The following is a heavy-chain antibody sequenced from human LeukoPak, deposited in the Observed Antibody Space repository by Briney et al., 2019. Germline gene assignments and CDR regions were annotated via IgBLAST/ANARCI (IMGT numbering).Heavy chain of an antibody. CDR3: ARHTGYSSSSAPSNYYYYYMDV. CDR2: IYYSGST. CDR1: GGSISSYY. J-gene: IGHJ6*03. Sequence: SETLSLTCTVSGGSISSYYWSWIRQPPGKGLEWIGYIYYSGSTNYNPSLKSRVTISVDTSKNQFSLKLSSVTAADTAVYYCARHTGYSSSSAPSNYYYYYMDVWGKGTTVTVSS. V-gene: IGHV4-59*01. D-gene: IGHD6-6*01.